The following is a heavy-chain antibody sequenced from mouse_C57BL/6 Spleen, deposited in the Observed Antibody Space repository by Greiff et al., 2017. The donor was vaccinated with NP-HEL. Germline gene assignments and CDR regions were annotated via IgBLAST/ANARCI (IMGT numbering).Heavy chain of an antibody. CDR3: ARSTLDSSGSWFAY. J-gene: IGHJ3*01. D-gene: IGHD3-2*02. CDR1: GYAFSSSW. CDR2: IYPGDGDT. Sequence: VKLVESGPELVKPGASVKISCKASGYAFSSSWMNWVKQRPGKGLEWIGRIYPGDGDTNYNGKFKGKATLTADKSSSTAYMQLSSLTSEDSAVYFCARSTLDSSGSWFAYWGQGTLVTVSA. V-gene: IGHV1-82*01.